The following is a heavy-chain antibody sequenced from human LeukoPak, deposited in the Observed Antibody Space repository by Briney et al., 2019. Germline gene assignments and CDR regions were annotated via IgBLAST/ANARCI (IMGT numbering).Heavy chain of an antibody. CDR1: GYSFTSYW. CDR3: ARGLYDYVWGSYRPPPGYYFDY. Sequence: GESLKISCQGSGYSFTSYWIGWVRQMPGKGLEWMGIIYPGDSDTRYSPSFQGQVTISADKSISTAYLQWSSLKASDTAMYYCARGLYDYVWGSYRPPPGYYFDYWGQGTPVTVSS. J-gene: IGHJ4*02. CDR2: IYPGDSDT. D-gene: IGHD3-16*02. V-gene: IGHV5-51*01.